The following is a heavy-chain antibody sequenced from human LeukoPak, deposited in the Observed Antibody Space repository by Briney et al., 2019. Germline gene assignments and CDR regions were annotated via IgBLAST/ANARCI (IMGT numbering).Heavy chain of an antibody. Sequence: SETLSLTCAVYGGSISSYYWSWIRQPPGKGLEWTGYIYYSGNSNYNPSLNSRVTISVDTSKNQFSLRLSSVTAADTAIYYCARDLGYCSTASCYAWFDPWGQGTLVTVSS. D-gene: IGHD2-2*01. CDR2: IYYSGNS. J-gene: IGHJ5*02. CDR3: ARDLGYCSTASCYAWFDP. CDR1: GGSISSYY. V-gene: IGHV4-59*01.